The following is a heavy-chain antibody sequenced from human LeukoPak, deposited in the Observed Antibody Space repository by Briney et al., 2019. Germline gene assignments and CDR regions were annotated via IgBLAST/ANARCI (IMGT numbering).Heavy chain of an antibody. D-gene: IGHD6-13*01. J-gene: IGHJ4*02. Sequence: SETLSLTCAVYGGSFSGYYWSWIRQPPRKGLEWIGEINHSGSTNYNPSLKSRVTISVDTSMNQFSPKLSSVTAADTAVYYCAILASAPIAAATPIVDHWGQGTLVTVSS. V-gene: IGHV4-34*01. CDR1: GGSFSGYY. CDR3: AILASAPIAAATPIVDH. CDR2: INHSGST.